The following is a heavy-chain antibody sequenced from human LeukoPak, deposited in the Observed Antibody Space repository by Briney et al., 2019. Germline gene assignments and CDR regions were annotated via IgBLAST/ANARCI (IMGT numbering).Heavy chain of an antibody. V-gene: IGHV3-7*01. D-gene: IGHD1-26*01. Sequence: GGSLRLSCAASEFTFSNYWMHWVRQAPGKGLEWVANIKQDGGEKYYVDSVKGRFTISRDNAKNSLFLQMNSLRVEDTAVYYCARLGGSYYTYWGQGTLVTVSS. CDR1: EFTFSNYW. J-gene: IGHJ4*02. CDR3: ARLGGSYYTY. CDR2: IKQDGGEK.